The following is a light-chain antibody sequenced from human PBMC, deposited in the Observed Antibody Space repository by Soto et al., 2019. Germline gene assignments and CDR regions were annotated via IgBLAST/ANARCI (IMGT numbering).Light chain of an antibody. V-gene: IGLV2-14*01. CDR3: SSYTGSSTI. J-gene: IGLJ2*01. CDR2: DVS. Sequence: QSVLTQPASVSGSPGQSITISCTGTSSDVGAYNYVSWYQQFPDKAPKFIIYDVSDRPSGVSNRFAGSKSGNTASLIISGLHAEDEADYYCSSYTGSSTIFGGGTKLTVL. CDR1: SSDVGAYNY.